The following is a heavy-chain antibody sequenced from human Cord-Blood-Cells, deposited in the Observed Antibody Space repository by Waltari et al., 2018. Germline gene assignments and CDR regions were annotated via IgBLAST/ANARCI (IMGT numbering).Heavy chain of an antibody. V-gene: IGHV3-33*01. CDR2: IWYDGSNK. D-gene: IGHD6-13*01. CDR1: GLTFSSYG. CDR3: ARDSSSWYYFDY. Sequence: QVQLVESGGGVVQPGRSLRLSCAASGLTFSSYGMHWVRQAPGKGLEWVAVIWYDGSNKYYADSVKGRFTISRDNSKNTLYLQMNSLRAEDTAVYYCARDSSSWYYFDYWGQGTLVTVSS. J-gene: IGHJ4*02.